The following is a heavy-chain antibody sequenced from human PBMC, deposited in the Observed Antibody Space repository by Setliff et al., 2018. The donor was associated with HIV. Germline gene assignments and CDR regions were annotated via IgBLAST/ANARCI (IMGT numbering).Heavy chain of an antibody. D-gene: IGHD3-3*02. CDR2: IHTSGST. V-gene: IGHV4-61*09. CDR1: GGSISSGSYY. Sequence: SETLSLTCTVSGGSISSGSYYWSWIRQPAGKGLEWIGHIHTSGSTKYNPSLKSRPTISVDKSKNQFSLKLTSVTAADTAVYYCARTIKEHLAVLWFDPWGQGTLVTVSS. CDR3: ARTIKEHLAVLWFDP. J-gene: IGHJ5*02.